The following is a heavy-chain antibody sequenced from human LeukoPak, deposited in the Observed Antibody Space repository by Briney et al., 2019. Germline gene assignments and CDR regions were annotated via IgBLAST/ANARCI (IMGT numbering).Heavy chain of an antibody. Sequence: PGGSLRLSCAASGFTFSSYAVSWVRQAPGKGLEWVSAISGSGGSTYYADSVKGRFTISRDNSKNTLYLQMNSLRAEDTAVYYCRGLMVAAIRFDYWGQGTLVTVSS. CDR1: GFTFSSYA. V-gene: IGHV3-23*01. J-gene: IGHJ4*02. D-gene: IGHD2-15*01. CDR3: RGLMVAAIRFDY. CDR2: ISGSGGST.